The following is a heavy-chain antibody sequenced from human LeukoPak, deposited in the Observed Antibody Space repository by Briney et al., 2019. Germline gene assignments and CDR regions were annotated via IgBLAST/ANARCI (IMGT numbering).Heavy chain of an antibody. CDR1: GGSISSSSYY. J-gene: IGHJ4*02. Sequence: PSETLSLTCTVSGGSISSSSYYWGWIRQPPGKGLEWIGSFYYSGSTYYNPSLKSPVTISVDTSKNQFSLKLRSVTAADTAVYYCARADRYGGYPYYFDYWGQGTLVTVSS. CDR3: ARADRYGGYPYYFDY. CDR2: FYYSGST. V-gene: IGHV4-39*07. D-gene: IGHD5-12*01.